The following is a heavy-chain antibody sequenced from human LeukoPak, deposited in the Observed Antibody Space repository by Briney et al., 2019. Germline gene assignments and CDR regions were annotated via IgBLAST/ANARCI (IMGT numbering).Heavy chain of an antibody. Sequence: PSQTLSLTCAVSGGSISSGGYSWSWIRQPPGKGLEWIGYIYHSGSTYYNPSLKSRVTISVDRSKNQFSLKLSSVTAADTAVYYCARTGGYSGYATHWGQGTLVTVSS. CDR3: ARTGGYSGYATH. V-gene: IGHV4-30-2*01. CDR2: IYHSGST. D-gene: IGHD5-12*01. CDR1: GGSISSGGYS. J-gene: IGHJ4*02.